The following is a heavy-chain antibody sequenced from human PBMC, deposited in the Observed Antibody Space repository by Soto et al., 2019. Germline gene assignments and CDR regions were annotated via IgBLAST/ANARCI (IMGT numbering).Heavy chain of an antibody. V-gene: IGHV1-18*01. CDR2: ISAYNGNT. CDR1: GGTFTTYD. CDR3: ARDWNTAMAFDY. D-gene: IGHD5-18*01. Sequence: GASVKVSCKASGGTFTTYDISWVRQAPGQGLEWMGWISAYNGNTNYAQKLQGRVTMTTDTSTSTAYMELRSLRSDDTAVYYCARDWNTAMAFDYWGQGTLVTVSS. J-gene: IGHJ4*02.